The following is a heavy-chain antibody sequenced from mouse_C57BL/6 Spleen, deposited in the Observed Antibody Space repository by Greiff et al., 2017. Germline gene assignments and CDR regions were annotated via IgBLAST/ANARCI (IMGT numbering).Heavy chain of an antibody. CDR2: SRNKANDYTT. Sequence: DVKLVESGGGLVQSGRSLRLSCATSGFTFSDFYMEWVRQAPGKGLEWIAASRNKANDYTTEYSASVKGRFIVSRDTSQSILYLQMNALRAEDTAIYYCARALCADYWGQGTSVTVSS. CDR3: ARALCADY. CDR1: GFTFSDFY. V-gene: IGHV7-1*01. D-gene: IGHD6-5*01. J-gene: IGHJ4*01.